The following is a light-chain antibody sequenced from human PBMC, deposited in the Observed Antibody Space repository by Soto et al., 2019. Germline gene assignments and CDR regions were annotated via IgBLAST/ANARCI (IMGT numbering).Light chain of an antibody. Sequence: QSVLTQPPSASGTPGQRVTISCSGGSSNIGSNSVYWFQQLPGTVPKLLIYRNNQRPSGVPDRFSASKSGTSASLAISGLRSEDEADYYCAAWDDSLSGWVFGGGTKVTVL. CDR1: SSNIGSNS. J-gene: IGLJ3*02. CDR2: RNN. CDR3: AAWDDSLSGWV. V-gene: IGLV1-47*01.